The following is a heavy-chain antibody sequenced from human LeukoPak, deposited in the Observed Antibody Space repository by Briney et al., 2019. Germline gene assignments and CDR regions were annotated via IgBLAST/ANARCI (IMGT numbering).Heavy chain of an antibody. V-gene: IGHV4-39*01. Sequence: SETLSLTCTVSGGSISSSSYYWGWIRQPLGKGLEWIGSIYYSGSTYYNPSLKSRVTISVDTSKNQFSLKLSSVTAADTAVYYCARHPTGGYYYDSSGLGSNWFDPWGQGTLVTVSS. CDR3: ARHPTGGYYYDSSGLGSNWFDP. D-gene: IGHD3-22*01. CDR1: GGSISSSSYY. CDR2: IYYSGST. J-gene: IGHJ5*02.